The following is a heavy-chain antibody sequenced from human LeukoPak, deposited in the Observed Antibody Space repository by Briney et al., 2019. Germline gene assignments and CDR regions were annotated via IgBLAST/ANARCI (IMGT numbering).Heavy chain of an antibody. CDR1: GGSISSSSYY. CDR3: ARGEGPYYYGSGSYYPPLNWFDP. V-gene: IGHV4-39*07. D-gene: IGHD3-10*01. CDR2: IYYSGST. J-gene: IGHJ5*02. Sequence: SETLSLTCTVSGGSISSSSYYWGWIRQPPGKGLEWIGSIYYSGSTYYNPSLKSRVTISVDTSKNQFSLKLSSVTAADTAVYYCARGEGPYYYGSGSYYPPLNWFDPWGQGTLVTVSS.